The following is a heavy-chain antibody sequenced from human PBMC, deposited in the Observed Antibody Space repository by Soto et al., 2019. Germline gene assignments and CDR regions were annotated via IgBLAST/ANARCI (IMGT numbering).Heavy chain of an antibody. D-gene: IGHD3-10*01. Sequence: AGGSLRLSCVASGLTFGSRAMSWVRQAPGEGLQWVSTITDTGGDAKYADSVRGRFVISRDNSKKTLYLQMTSLTAEDSAMYFCARGSTDSYPGSRIFDVWGRGTLVTVSS. CDR3: ARGSTDSYPGSRIFDV. CDR1: GLTFGSRA. J-gene: IGHJ4*02. CDR2: ITDTGGDA. V-gene: IGHV3-23*01.